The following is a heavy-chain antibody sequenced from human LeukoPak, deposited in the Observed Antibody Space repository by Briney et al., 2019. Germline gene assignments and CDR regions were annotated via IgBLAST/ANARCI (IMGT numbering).Heavy chain of an antibody. V-gene: IGHV3-21*01. CDR2: ISSSSTYI. CDR3: ARDSGSGFFYGMDV. J-gene: IGHJ6*02. D-gene: IGHD3-10*01. Sequence: GGSPRLSCVASGFTFSANSMNWVRQAPGKGLEWVSSISSSSTYIYYANSVKGRFTISRDNAKNSLYLQMNSLRAEDTAVYYCARDSGSGFFYGMDVWGQGTPVTVSS. CDR1: GFTFSANS.